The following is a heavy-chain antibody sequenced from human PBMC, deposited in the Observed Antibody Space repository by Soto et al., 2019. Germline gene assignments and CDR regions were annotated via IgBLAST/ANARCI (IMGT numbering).Heavy chain of an antibody. D-gene: IGHD3-10*01. V-gene: IGHV3-74*01. Sequence: EVQLVESGGGLVQPGGSLRLSCAASGFTFSSYWMHWVRQVPGKGLLWVSRIDEYGSTINYEDSVKGRFTISRDNAKNTLYLEMNSLRAEDTALYYCTRDIGGKGAYWGQGTLVSVSS. CDR2: IDEYGSTI. CDR1: GFTFSSYW. CDR3: TRDIGGKGAY. J-gene: IGHJ4*02.